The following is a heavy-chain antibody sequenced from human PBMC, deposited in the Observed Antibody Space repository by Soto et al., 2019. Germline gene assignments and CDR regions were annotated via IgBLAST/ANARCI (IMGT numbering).Heavy chain of an antibody. CDR3: ARYCSSTSKYYYYYMDV. D-gene: IGHD2-2*01. CDR2: IYYSGST. J-gene: IGHJ6*03. V-gene: IGHV4-59*12. CDR1: GGSISSYY. Sequence: SETLSLTCTVYGGSISSYYWSWIRQPPGKGLEWIGYIYYSGSTNYNPSLKSRVTISVDTSKNQFSLKLSSVTAADTAVYYCARYCSSTSKYYYYYMDVWGKGTTVTVSS.